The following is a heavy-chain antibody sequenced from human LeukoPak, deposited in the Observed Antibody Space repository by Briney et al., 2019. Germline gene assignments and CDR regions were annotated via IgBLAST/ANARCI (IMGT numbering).Heavy chain of an antibody. CDR3: ATLGNTYGGYDSIHAFDI. D-gene: IGHD3-22*01. Sequence: ASVKVSCKASGYTFTNYYMDWVRQAPGQGLEWMGRINPSGGSTSFAQKFQGRVTMTEDTSTDTAYMELSSLRSEDTAVYYCATLGNTYGGYDSIHAFDIWGQGTMVTVSS. J-gene: IGHJ3*02. V-gene: IGHV1-46*01. CDR2: INPSGGST. CDR1: GYTFTNYY.